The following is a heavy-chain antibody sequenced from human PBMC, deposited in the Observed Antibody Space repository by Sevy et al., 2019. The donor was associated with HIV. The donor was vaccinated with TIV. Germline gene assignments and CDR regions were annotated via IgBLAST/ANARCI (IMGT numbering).Heavy chain of an antibody. CDR3: ARDGLTYGGMDV. D-gene: IGHD1-20*01. CDR2: TFYRSNWYN. J-gene: IGHJ6*02. V-gene: IGHV6-1*01. Sequence: SQTLSLTCAISGDSLCSNNAAWNWIRQSPSRGLEWLGRTFYRSNWYNEYAVSVKGRITINPDTSKNQLSLQLTSVTPEDTAVYYCARDGLTYGGMDVWGQGTTVTVSS. CDR1: GDSLCSNNAA.